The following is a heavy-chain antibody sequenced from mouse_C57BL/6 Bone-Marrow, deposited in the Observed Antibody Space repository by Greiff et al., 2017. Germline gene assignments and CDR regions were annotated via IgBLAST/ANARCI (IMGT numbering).Heavy chain of an antibody. J-gene: IGHJ1*03. V-gene: IGHV1-55*01. Sequence: QLQQSGAELVKPGASVQLSCQASGYTFTSYWITWVKQRPGQGLEWIGDIYPGSGSTNYNEKFKSKATLTVDTSSSTAYMQLSSLTSEDSAVTYCARPYYSNYWYFDVWGTGTTVTVSS. CDR1: GYTFTSYW. CDR2: IYPGSGST. D-gene: IGHD2-5*01. CDR3: ARPYYSNYWYFDV.